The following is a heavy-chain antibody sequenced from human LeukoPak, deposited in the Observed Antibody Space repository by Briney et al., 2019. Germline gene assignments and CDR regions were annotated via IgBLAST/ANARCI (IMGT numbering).Heavy chain of an antibody. Sequence: SETLSLTXAVYGGSFSGYYWSWIRQPPGKGLEWIGEINHSGSTNYNPSLKSRVTISVDTSKNQFSLKLSSVTAADTAVYYCAREYSSSPTFDYWGQGTLVTVSS. CDR1: GGSFSGYY. D-gene: IGHD6-6*01. J-gene: IGHJ4*02. V-gene: IGHV4-34*01. CDR3: AREYSSSPTFDY. CDR2: INHSGST.